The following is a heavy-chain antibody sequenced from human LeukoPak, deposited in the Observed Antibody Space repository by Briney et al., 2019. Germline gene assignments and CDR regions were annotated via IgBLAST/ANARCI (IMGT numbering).Heavy chain of an antibody. Sequence: GGSLRLSCAASGFTVSSNYMSWVRQAPGKGLEWVSVIYSGGSTYYADSVKGRFTISRDNSKNTLYLQMNSLRAEDTAVYYCARALYYDSSGYLYYFDYWGQGTLVTVSS. CDR2: IYSGGST. D-gene: IGHD3-22*01. CDR1: GFTVSSNY. V-gene: IGHV3-53*01. J-gene: IGHJ4*02. CDR3: ARALYYDSSGYLYYFDY.